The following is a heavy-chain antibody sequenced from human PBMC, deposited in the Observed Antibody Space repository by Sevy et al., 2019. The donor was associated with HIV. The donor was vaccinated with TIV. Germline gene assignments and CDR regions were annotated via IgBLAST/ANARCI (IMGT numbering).Heavy chain of an antibody. Sequence: ASVKVSCKASDYTFSTQGFNWVRQAPGQGLEWMGWISAYNGNTKYAQKFQGRVTMTTATSRSTAYMELRSLTSDDTAVYYCARDWAPGYYYDAIGVKRDYYFDYWGQGTLVTVSS. D-gene: IGHD3-22*01. CDR3: ARDWAPGYYYDAIGVKRDYYFDY. V-gene: IGHV1-18*01. CDR2: ISAYNGNT. J-gene: IGHJ4*02. CDR1: DYTFSTQG.